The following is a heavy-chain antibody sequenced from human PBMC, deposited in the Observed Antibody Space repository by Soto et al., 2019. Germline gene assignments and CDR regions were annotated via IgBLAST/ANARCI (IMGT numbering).Heavy chain of an antibody. V-gene: IGHV3-30-3*01. CDR3: ARAAATMTTIYYFDY. CDR2: ISHDGGNK. J-gene: IGHJ4*02. CDR1: GFTFSTYA. D-gene: IGHD4-17*01. Sequence: GGSLRLSCAASGFTFSTYAMYWARQAPGKGLEWVAVISHDGGNKYYADSVKGRFSISRDDSNNTPYLQMNSLTDEDTAVYYCARAAATMTTIYYFDYWGQGTPVTVS.